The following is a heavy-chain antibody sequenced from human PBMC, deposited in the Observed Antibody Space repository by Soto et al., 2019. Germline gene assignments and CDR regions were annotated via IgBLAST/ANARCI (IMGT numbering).Heavy chain of an antibody. V-gene: IGHV3-15*01. Sequence: GVSLRLSCSASGFTFSNAWMSWVRPAPSKGLEWVGRIKGEADGGTTDYAAPVKGRITISRDHSKDTLYLHMNSLKTEDTAVYYCTTGLRNGYSNFDYWGQGTPVTVSS. J-gene: IGHJ4*02. CDR1: GFTFSNAW. CDR2: IKGEADGGTT. D-gene: IGHD2-21*01. CDR3: TTGLRNGYSNFDY.